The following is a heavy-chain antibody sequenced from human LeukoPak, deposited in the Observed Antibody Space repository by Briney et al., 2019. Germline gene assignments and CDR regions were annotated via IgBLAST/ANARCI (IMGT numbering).Heavy chain of an antibody. J-gene: IGHJ4*02. V-gene: IGHV1-24*01. CDR2: FDPEDGET. D-gene: IGHD6-13*01. CDR1: RYTLTELS. Sequence: GASVKVSCKVSRYTLTELSMHWVRQAPGKGLEWMGGFDPEDGETIYAQKFQGRVTMTEDTSTDTAYMELSSLRSEDTAVYYCATPGIAAAGINFDYWGQGTLVTVSS. CDR3: ATPGIAAAGINFDY.